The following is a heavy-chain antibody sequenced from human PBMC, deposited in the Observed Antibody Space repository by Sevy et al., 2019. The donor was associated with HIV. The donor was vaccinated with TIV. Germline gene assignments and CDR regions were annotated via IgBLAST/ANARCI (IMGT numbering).Heavy chain of an antibody. V-gene: IGHV3-30*02. D-gene: IGHD2-2*01. CDR3: AKVLHIVEIPAAIDYYYGMDV. CDR1: GFTFSTYG. J-gene: IGHJ6*02. CDR2: IRFDGSIK. Sequence: GGSLRLSCAVSGFTFSTYGMHWVRQAPGKGLEWVAFIRFDGSIKYYTDSVKGRLTISRDNSKNTLYLRMNSLRAEGTAVYFCAKVLHIVEIPAAIDYYYGMDVWGQGTTVTVSS.